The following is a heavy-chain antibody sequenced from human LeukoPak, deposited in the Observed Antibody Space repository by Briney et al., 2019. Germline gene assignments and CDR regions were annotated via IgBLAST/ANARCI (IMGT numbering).Heavy chain of an antibody. J-gene: IGHJ4*02. D-gene: IGHD3-9*01. Sequence: GGSLRLSCAASGFTLSSYNMDWVRQAPGKGLEWISHISSSSRTIYADSVKGRFTISRDNAKNTLYLQMNSLRAEDTAMYYCARDFDRYYFDYWGQGTLVTVSS. CDR1: GFTLSSYN. CDR3: ARDFDRYYFDY. V-gene: IGHV3-48*04. CDR2: ISSSSRTI.